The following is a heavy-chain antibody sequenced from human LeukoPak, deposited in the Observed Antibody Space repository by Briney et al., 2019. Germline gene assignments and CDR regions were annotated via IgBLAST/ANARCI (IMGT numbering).Heavy chain of an antibody. CDR3: ARDPIFGVVTPDY. D-gene: IGHD3-3*01. CDR2: IIPIFVTA. CDR1: GGPLSSYA. Sequence: SVKVSCKASGGPLSSYAIIGVRQAPGQGLEWMGRIIPIFVTANYAQKFQGRVTITADKSTSTAYMELSRLRSEDTAVYYCARDPIFGVVTPDYWGQGTLVTVSS. V-gene: IGHV1-69*06. J-gene: IGHJ4*02.